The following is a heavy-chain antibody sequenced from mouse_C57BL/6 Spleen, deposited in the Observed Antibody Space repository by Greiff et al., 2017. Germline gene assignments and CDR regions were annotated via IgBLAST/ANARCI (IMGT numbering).Heavy chain of an antibody. Sequence: QVHVKQSGAELVRPGASVTLSCKASGYTFTDYEMHWVKQTPVHGLEWIGAIDPETGGTAYNQKFKGKAILTADKSSSTAYMELRSLTSEDSAVYYCTQARGPSYYSNYEGVWYWGQGTTLTVSS. V-gene: IGHV1-15*01. CDR2: IDPETGGT. CDR1: GYTFTDYE. CDR3: TQARGPSYYSNYEGVWY. D-gene: IGHD2-5*01. J-gene: IGHJ2*01.